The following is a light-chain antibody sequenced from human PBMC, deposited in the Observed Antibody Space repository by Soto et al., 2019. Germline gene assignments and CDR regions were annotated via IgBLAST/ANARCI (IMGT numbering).Light chain of an antibody. J-gene: IGLJ1*01. CDR1: SSDVGGYNF. V-gene: IGLV2-14*01. Sequence: QSALTQPASVSGSPGQSITISCTGTSSDVGGYNFVSWYQQHAGKAPKLLIYVVSNRPSGVSNRFSVSKSGNTASLTISALQAEDEADYYCSSYRSSSAYVLGTGTKLTVL. CDR3: SSYRSSSAYV. CDR2: VVS.